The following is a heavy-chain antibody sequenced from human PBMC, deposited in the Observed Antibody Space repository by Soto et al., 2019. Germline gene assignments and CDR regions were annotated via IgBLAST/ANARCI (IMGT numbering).Heavy chain of an antibody. CDR3: ARFTRANNWFDP. J-gene: IGHJ5*02. D-gene: IGHD3-10*01. V-gene: IGHV2-5*02. CDR2: IYWDDDK. Sequence: SGPTLVNPTQTLTLTCTFSGFSLSTSEVGVGWIRQPPGKALQWLALIYWDDDKRYSPSLKSRLTITKDTSKNQVVLTMTNMDPVDTATYYCARFTRANNWFDPWGQGTLVTVSS. CDR1: GFSLSTSEVG.